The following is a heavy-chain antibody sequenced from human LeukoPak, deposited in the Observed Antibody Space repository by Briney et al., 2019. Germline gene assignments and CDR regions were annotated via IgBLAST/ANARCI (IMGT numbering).Heavy chain of an antibody. CDR3: ARHGSVYSNYAVGILGDAFDI. D-gene: IGHD4-11*01. Sequence: GESLKISCKGSGYSFTSYWIGWVRQMPGKGLEWMGIIYPGDSDTRYSPSFQGQVTISADKSISTAYLQWSSLKASDTAMYYCARHGSVYSNYAVGILGDAFDIWGQGTMVTVSS. CDR2: IYPGDSDT. CDR1: GYSFTSYW. J-gene: IGHJ3*02. V-gene: IGHV5-51*01.